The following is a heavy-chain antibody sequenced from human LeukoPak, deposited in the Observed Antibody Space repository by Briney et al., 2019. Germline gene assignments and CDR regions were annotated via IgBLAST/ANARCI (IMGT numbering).Heavy chain of an antibody. CDR3: ARWNPRSVVAATNWFDP. V-gene: IGHV3-66*01. Sequence: GGSLRLSCAASGFTFSDYYMSWVRQAPGKGLEWVSVIYSGGSTYYADSVKGRFTISRDNSKNTLYLQMNSLRAEDTAVYYCARWNPRSVVAATNWFDPWGQGTLVTVSS. J-gene: IGHJ5*02. CDR1: GFTFSDYY. D-gene: IGHD2-15*01. CDR2: IYSGGST.